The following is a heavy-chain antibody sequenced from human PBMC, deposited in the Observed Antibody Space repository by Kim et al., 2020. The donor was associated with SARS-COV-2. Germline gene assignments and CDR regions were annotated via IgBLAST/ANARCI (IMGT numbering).Heavy chain of an antibody. D-gene: IGHD6-19*01. V-gene: IGHV1-3*01. Sequence: NTRYSQKFQARVSITRDTSATTAYLERSGLRSEDTAIYYCAREAVAGSFDYWGRGTLVTVSS. J-gene: IGHJ4*02. CDR2: NT. CDR3: AREAVAGSFDY.